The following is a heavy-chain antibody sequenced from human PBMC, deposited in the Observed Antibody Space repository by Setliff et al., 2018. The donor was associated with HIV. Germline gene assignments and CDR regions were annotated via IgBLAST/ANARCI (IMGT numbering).Heavy chain of an antibody. J-gene: IGHJ4*01. D-gene: IGHD1-1*01. Sequence: PSETLSLTCAVSGGSISSPNWWNWVRQPPGKGLEWIGETSHSGSVNYNPSLKSRVVISIDTSSNQFSLNLNSVTAADTAVYFCAREKHWNGPFDYWGQGKLVTVSS. CDR2: TSHSGSV. CDR1: GGSISSPNW. V-gene: IGHV4-4*02. CDR3: AREKHWNGPFDY.